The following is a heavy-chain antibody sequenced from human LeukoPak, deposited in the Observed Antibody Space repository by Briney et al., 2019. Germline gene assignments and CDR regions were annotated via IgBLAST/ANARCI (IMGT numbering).Heavy chain of an antibody. J-gene: IGHJ3*02. CDR3: AREGYYDSSGYCGFDI. Sequence: GALRLSCAASGFTFSSYCMSWVRQAPGKGLEWVANIKQDGSEKYYVDSVKGRFTISRDNAKNSLYLQMNSLRAEDTAVYYCAREGYYDSSGYCGFDIWGQGTMVTVSS. D-gene: IGHD3-22*01. V-gene: IGHV3-7*01. CDR2: IKQDGSEK. CDR1: GFTFSSYC.